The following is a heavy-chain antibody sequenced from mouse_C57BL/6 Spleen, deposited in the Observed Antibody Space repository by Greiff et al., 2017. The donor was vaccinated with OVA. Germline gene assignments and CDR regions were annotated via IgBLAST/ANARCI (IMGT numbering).Heavy chain of an antibody. Sequence: QVQLQQPGAELVKPGASVKLSCTASGYTFTSYWITWVKQRPGQGLEWIGDIYPGSGSTNYNEKFKGQATLTVDTSSSTDYMQLSSLTSEDSAVNYCARWVYYGSSPDAMDYWGQGTSVTVSS. V-gene: IGHV1-55*01. D-gene: IGHD1-1*01. CDR2: IYPGSGST. J-gene: IGHJ4*01. CDR3: ARWVYYGSSPDAMDY. CDR1: GYTFTSYW.